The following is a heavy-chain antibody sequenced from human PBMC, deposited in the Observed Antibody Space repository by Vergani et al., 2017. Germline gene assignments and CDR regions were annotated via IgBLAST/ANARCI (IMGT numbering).Heavy chain of an antibody. CDR3: AREYSSTSGRAYDF. V-gene: IGHV3-48*01. D-gene: IGHD2-2*01. CDR2: VSTGTTSP. CDR1: GFSFGAYA. Sequence: EVQLVESGGGLVPPGRSLRLSCAASGFSFGAYAMTWVRQAPGEGLEWVSFVSTGTTSPSYAESVKGRFTISRDSAKNLLYLQMDSLRAEDTAVYYCAREYSSTSGRAYDFWGQGTKVTVSS. J-gene: IGHJ3*01.